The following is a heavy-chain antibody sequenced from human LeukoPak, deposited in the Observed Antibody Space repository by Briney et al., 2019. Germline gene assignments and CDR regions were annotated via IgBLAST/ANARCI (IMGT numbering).Heavy chain of an antibody. D-gene: IGHD3-22*01. CDR3: ATASGYS. CDR1: GYTFSAYY. V-gene: IGHV1-2*02. CDR2: INPISGGT. J-gene: IGHJ4*02. Sequence: GASVKVSCKASGYTFSAYYIHWVRQAPGQGLEWMGWINPISGGTNFAQKFQGRVTLTRDTSIGTAYMELSSLRSEDTAVYYCATASGYSWGQGTLVTVSS.